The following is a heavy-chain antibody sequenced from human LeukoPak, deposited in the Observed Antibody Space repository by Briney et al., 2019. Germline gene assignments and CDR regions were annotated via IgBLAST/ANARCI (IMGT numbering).Heavy chain of an antibody. CDR2: IYYSGST. Sequence: SETLSLTCTASGGSIISLSYYWGWIRQPPGKGLEWIGSIYYSGSTYYNPSLKSRVTISVDTSKNQFSLKLSSVTAADTAVYYCARDLSRGVKVWGYWGQGTLVTVSS. CDR1: GGSIISLSYY. V-gene: IGHV4-39*07. CDR3: ARDLSRGVKVWGY. D-gene: IGHD3-10*01. J-gene: IGHJ4*02.